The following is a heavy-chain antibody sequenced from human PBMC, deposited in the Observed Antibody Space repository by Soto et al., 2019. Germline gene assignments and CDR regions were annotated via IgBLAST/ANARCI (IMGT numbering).Heavy chain of an antibody. V-gene: IGHV4-59*11. D-gene: IGHD6-6*01. CDR3: ARWSSSSSFDP. J-gene: IGHJ5*02. Sequence: SETLSLTCTVSGGSITSHYWSWIRQPPGKGLAWIGYIYYNGYTNYNPSLKSRVTISVDTSKNQFPLNLSSVTAADTAVYYCARWSSSSSFDPWGQGTLVTVSS. CDR2: IYYNGYT. CDR1: GGSITSHY.